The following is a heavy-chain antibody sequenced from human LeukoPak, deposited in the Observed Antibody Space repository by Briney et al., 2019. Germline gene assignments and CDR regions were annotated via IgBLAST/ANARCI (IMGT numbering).Heavy chain of an antibody. Sequence: GASVKASCKASGYTFTSYGIRWVRQAPGQRLECIGWISAYNGNANSAQKLQGRVTMTTDTSTSTAYMELRSLRSDDTAVYYCARDSWVPPPEQPYYDFWSGYYDYYYYGMDVWGQGTTVTVSS. D-gene: IGHD3-3*01. CDR1: GYTFTSYG. V-gene: IGHV1-18*01. CDR2: ISAYNGNA. CDR3: ARDSWVPPPEQPYYDFWSGYYDYYYYGMDV. J-gene: IGHJ6*02.